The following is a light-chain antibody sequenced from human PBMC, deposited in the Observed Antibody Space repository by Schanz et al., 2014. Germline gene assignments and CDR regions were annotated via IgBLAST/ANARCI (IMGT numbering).Light chain of an antibody. CDR3: T. J-gene: IGKJ1*01. V-gene: IGKV3-20*01. Sequence: PGERAPLSCRASQSVSGAYLAWLQQKSGQAPRLLVYCVSSRATGIPNRFSGCGSGTDFTLTFSRLEPEDSLVGHRTFGQGTKLEIK. CDR1: QSVSGAY. CDR2: CVS.